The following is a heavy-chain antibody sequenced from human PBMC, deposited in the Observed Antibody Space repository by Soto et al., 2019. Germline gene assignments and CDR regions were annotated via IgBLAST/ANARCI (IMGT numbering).Heavy chain of an antibody. CDR3: ARVNYEYSSSWYLPIIDY. V-gene: IGHV3-7*01. CDR2: IKQDGSEK. D-gene: IGHD6-13*01. J-gene: IGHJ4*02. CDR1: GFPFSSYW. Sequence: GGSLRLSCAASGFPFSSYWMSWVRQAPGKGLEWVANIKQDGSEKYYVDSVKGRFTISRDNAKNSLYLQMNSLRAEDTAVYYCARVNYEYSSSWYLPIIDYWGQGTLVTVSS.